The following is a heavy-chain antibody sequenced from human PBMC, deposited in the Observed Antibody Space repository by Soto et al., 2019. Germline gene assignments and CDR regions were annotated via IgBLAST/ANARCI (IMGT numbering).Heavy chain of an antibody. D-gene: IGHD6-19*01. J-gene: IGHJ6*02. CDR3: ARDSWGLAVPDYHYYAMDV. CDR1: GYTFSSYG. CDR2: ISVYSGNT. V-gene: IGHV1-18*04. Sequence: QVQLVQSGAELKKPGASVKVSCEASGYTFSSYGVSWVRQAPGQGLEWMGWISVYSGNTNYARKLQRRVTMTRDIYTRAVYMELRSLTSDDTAVYYCARDSWGLAVPDYHYYAMDVWGQGTTVTVSS.